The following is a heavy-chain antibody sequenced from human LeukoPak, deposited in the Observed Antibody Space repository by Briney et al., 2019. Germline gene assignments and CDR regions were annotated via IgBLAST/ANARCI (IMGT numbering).Heavy chain of an antibody. CDR1: GFTFDDYA. CDR3: ARVHYSGYDAFDY. J-gene: IGHJ4*02. V-gene: IGHV3-43*02. D-gene: IGHD5-12*01. Sequence: GGSLRLSCAASGFTFDDYAMHWVRQAPGKGLEWVSLISGDGGSTYYADSVKGRFTISRDNSKTSLYLQMNSLRAEDTAVYYCARVHYSGYDAFDYWGQGTLVTVSS. CDR2: ISGDGGST.